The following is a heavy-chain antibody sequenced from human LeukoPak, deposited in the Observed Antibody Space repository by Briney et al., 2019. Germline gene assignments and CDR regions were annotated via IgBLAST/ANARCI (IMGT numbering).Heavy chain of an antibody. V-gene: IGHV1-8*01. CDR3: ALFGSYKGANWFDP. J-gene: IGHJ5*02. CDR2: MNPNSGNT. D-gene: IGHD1-26*01. CDR1: GYTFTSYD. Sequence: GASVKVSCKASGYTFTSYDINWVRQATGQGLEWMGWMNPNSGNTGYAQKFQGRVTMTRNTSISTAYMELSSLRSEDTAVYYRALFGSYKGANWFDPWGQGTLVTVSS.